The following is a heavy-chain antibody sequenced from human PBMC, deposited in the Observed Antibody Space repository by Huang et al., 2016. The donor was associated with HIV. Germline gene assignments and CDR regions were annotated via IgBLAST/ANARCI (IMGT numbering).Heavy chain of an antibody. Sequence: EVQLVESGGGLVQPGRSLRLSCAASGFTFDDYAMHWVRQAPGKGLGGFSGISWNSGSRGYADSVKGRFTISRDNAKNSLYLQMNSLRAEDTALYYCARRGVMVRGAHFDYWGLGTLVTVSS. CDR1: GFTFDDYA. J-gene: IGHJ4*02. CDR3: ARRGVMVRGAHFDY. V-gene: IGHV3-9*01. CDR2: ISWNSGSR. D-gene: IGHD3-10*01.